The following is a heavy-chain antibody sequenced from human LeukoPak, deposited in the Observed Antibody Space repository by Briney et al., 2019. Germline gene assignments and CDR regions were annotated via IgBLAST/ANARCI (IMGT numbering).Heavy chain of an antibody. CDR1: GISLSNYA. CDR3: AKRGIVIRGILVIGYHQEAYHYDY. V-gene: IGHV3-23*01. Sequence: GGSLRLSCVVSGISLSNYAMTWVRQAPGKGLEWVSYISERGGSTTYADSVRGRFTISRDTSLNTLYLQMTSLRAEDTAVYFCAKRGIVIRGILVIGYHQEAYHYDYWGQGVLVTVSS. D-gene: IGHD3-10*01. CDR2: ISERGGST. J-gene: IGHJ4*02.